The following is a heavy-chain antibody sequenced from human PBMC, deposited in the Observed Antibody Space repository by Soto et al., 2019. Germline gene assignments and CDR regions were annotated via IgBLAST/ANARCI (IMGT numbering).Heavy chain of an antibody. V-gene: IGHV3-66*02. J-gene: IGHJ4*02. CDR1: GFTVSSNY. Sequence: GGSLRLSCAASGFTVSSNYMSWVRQAPGKGLEWVSVIYSGGSTYYADSVKGRFTISRDNSKNTLYLQMNSLRAEDTAVYYCARVVREATKADYFDYWGQGTLVTVSS. D-gene: IGHD1-26*01. CDR2: IYSGGST. CDR3: ARVVREATKADYFDY.